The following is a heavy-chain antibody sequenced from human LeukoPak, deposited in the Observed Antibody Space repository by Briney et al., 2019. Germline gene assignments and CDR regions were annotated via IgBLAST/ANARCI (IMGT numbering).Heavy chain of an antibody. Sequence: GESLKISCKGSGYSFTSYWIGWVRQMPGKGVEWMGIIYPGDSDTRYSPSFQGQVTISADKSISTAYLQWSSLNASDTAMYYCAKEVVPAAYDYWGQGTLVTVSS. CDR2: IYPGDSDT. V-gene: IGHV5-51*01. CDR3: AKEVVPAAYDY. D-gene: IGHD2-2*01. CDR1: GYSFTSYW. J-gene: IGHJ4*02.